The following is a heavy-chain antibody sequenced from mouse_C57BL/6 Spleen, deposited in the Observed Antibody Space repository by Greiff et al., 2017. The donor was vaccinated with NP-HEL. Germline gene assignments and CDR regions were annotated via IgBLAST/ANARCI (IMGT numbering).Heavy chain of an antibody. CDR2: INPSSGYT. CDR3: ARDYGSDCDV. CDR1: GYTFTSYW. V-gene: IGHV1-7*01. D-gene: IGHD1-1*01. J-gene: IGHJ1*03. Sequence: VQLVESGAELAKPGASVKLSCKASGYTFTSYWMHWVKQRPGQGLEWIGYINPSSGYTKYNQKFKAKATLTADKSSSTAYMQLSSLTYEDSAVYYCARDYGSDCDVWGTGTTGTVSS.